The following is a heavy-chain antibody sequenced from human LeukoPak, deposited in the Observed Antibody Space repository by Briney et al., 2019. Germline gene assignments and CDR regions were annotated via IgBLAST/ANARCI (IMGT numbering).Heavy chain of an antibody. CDR3: AKAGDYNNYNYFRMDA. V-gene: IGHV3-23*01. CDR2: ISGSGGST. J-gene: IGHJ6*02. Sequence: PGGSLRLSCAASGFTFSSYAISWVRRAPGKGLEWVSTISGSGGSTYYADSVKGRFTISRDNSRNTLYLQMSNLRAEDTALYYCAKAGDYNNYNYFRMDAWGQGTTVTVSS. CDR1: GFTFSSYA. D-gene: IGHD3-22*01.